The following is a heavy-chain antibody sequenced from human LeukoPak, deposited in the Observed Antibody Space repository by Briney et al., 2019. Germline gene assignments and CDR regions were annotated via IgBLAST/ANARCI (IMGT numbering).Heavy chain of an antibody. CDR3: ARPDAGGVAAFDAFDI. V-gene: IGHV4-39*01. Sequence: SETLPLTCTVSGGSISSSSYYWGWIRQPPGKGLEWIGSIYYSGSTYYNPSLKSRVTISVDTSKNQFSLKLSSVTAADTAVYYCARPDAGGVAAFDAFDIWGQGTMVTVS. CDR1: GGSISSSSYY. D-gene: IGHD3-16*01. CDR2: IYYSGST. J-gene: IGHJ3*02.